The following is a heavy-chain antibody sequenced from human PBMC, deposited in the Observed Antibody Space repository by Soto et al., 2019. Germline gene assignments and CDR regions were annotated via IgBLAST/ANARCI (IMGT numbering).Heavy chain of an antibody. CDR3: AGAVVPSMDV. D-gene: IGHD2-8*01. CDR1: GGTFSSYA. J-gene: IGHJ6*02. CDR2: IIPIFGTA. Sequence: QVPLVQSGAEVKKPGSSVKVSCKASGGTFSSYAISWVRQAPGQGLEWMGGIIPIFGTANYAQKFQGRVTLTADESTGTAYMELSSLSSEDTAVDYCAGAVVPSMDVWGQGTTVTVSS. V-gene: IGHV1-69*12.